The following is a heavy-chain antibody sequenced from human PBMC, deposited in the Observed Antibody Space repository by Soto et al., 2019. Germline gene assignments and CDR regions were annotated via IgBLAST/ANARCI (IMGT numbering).Heavy chain of an antibody. Sequence: SETLSLTCSVSGGSVSDKTYYWSWIRQPPGKRLEWIGYVYYSGTTNYNPSLKSRVTISVDLSKNRFSLRLSSVTTADTALYYCARNPDVHNHLPSRYFFDYWGQGTLVTVSS. V-gene: IGHV4-61*01. CDR1: GGSVSDKTYY. CDR3: ARNPDVHNHLPSRYFFDY. D-gene: IGHD2-21*01. CDR2: VYYSGTT. J-gene: IGHJ4*02.